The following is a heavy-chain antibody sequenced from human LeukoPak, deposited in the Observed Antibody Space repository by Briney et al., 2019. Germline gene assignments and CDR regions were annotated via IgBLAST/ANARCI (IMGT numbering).Heavy chain of an antibody. Sequence: GGSLRLSCAASGFTFSSYAMSWVRQAPGKGLEWVSAISGSGGSTYYADSVKGRFTISRDNSKNTLYLQMNSLRAEDTAVYYCGKWRGGGGAAPFDYWGQGTLVTVSS. CDR3: GKWRGGGGAAPFDY. CDR1: GFTFSSYA. CDR2: ISGSGGST. J-gene: IGHJ4*02. D-gene: IGHD6-25*01. V-gene: IGHV3-23*01.